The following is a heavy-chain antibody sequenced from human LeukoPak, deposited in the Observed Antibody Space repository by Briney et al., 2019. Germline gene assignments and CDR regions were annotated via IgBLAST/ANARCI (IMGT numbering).Heavy chain of an antibody. CDR2: IYSEGSRT. D-gene: IGHD1-7*01. CDR1: GFTFSSYW. J-gene: IGHJ3*02. CDR3: AKDLNFLAFDI. Sequence: GGSLRLSCAASGFTFSSYWMHWVRQGPGKGLVWVSRIYSEGSRTTYADSVKGRFTISRDNSKNTLYLQMNSLRAEDTALYYCAKDLNFLAFDIWGQGTMVTVSS. V-gene: IGHV3-74*01.